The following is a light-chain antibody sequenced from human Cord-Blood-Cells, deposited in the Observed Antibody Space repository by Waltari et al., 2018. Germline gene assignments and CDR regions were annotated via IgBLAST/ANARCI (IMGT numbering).Light chain of an antibody. V-gene: IGKV1-5*03. Sequence: DIQMTQSPSTLSASVGDSVTITCRASPSISSWLAWYQQKPGKAPKLLIYKASSLESGVPSRFSGSGSGTEFTLTISSLQPDDFATYYCQQYNSYSRTFGQGTKVEIK. CDR3: QQYNSYSRT. CDR2: KAS. J-gene: IGKJ1*01. CDR1: PSISSW.